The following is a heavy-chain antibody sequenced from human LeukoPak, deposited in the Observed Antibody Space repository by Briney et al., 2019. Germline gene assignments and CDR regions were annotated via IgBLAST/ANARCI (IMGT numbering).Heavy chain of an antibody. CDR3: ARQKLQGDNWFDP. Sequence: SETLSLTCAVSGASVSGSNYCWGWIRQPPGKGLEWIGNIYSSGSTYYNASLQSRVTISIDTSKNQFSLKLSSVTAADTAVYYCARQKLQGDNWFDPWGQGTLVTVSS. J-gene: IGHJ5*02. V-gene: IGHV4-39*01. CDR1: GASVSGSNYC. D-gene: IGHD1-26*01. CDR2: IYSSGST.